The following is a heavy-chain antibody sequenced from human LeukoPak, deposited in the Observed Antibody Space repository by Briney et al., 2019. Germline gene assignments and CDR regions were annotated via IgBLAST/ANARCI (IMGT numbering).Heavy chain of an antibody. CDR3: AKGIQWELPLEY. Sequence: PGGSPRLSCAASGFTFRNYAMSWVRQAPGKGLEWVSVISGRGDKTYYAGSAKGRFTISRDNSKNTLYLQMNSLRDVDTAIYYCAKGIQWELPLEYWGQRTLVTVSS. CDR1: GFTFRNYA. CDR2: ISGRGDKT. V-gene: IGHV3-23*01. J-gene: IGHJ4*02. D-gene: IGHD1-26*01.